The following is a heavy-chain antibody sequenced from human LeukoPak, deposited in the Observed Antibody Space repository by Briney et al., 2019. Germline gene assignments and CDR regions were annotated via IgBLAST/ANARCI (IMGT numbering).Heavy chain of an antibody. V-gene: IGHV3-48*04. CDR1: GFSFSSYS. D-gene: IGHD6-13*01. CDR3: VRDPSYGSSWYYYMDV. CDR2: ISSSSFKI. Sequence: GGSLRLSCVASGFSFSSYSTNWVRQAPGKGLEWVSYISSSSFKIGYADSVKGRFTISRDNSKNSLYLQMDSLRVEDTAVYYCVRDPSYGSSWYYYMDVWGKGTTVTVSS. J-gene: IGHJ6*03.